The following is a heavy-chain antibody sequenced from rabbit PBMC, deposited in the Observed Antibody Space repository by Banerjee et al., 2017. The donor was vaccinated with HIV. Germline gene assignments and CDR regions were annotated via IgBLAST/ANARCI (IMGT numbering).Heavy chain of an antibody. CDR3: ARSDSASIYDYFNL. CDR1: GFTLSSYW. Sequence: QEQLEESGGDLVKPEGSLTLTCTASGFTLSSYWMCWVRQAPGKGLEWIACIYAGSSGRTYYASWAKGRFTISKTSSTTVTLQMTSLTAADTATYFCARSDSASIYDYFNLWGPGTLVTVS. D-gene: IGHD7-1*01. J-gene: IGHJ4*01. CDR2: IYAGSSGRT. V-gene: IGHV1S45*01.